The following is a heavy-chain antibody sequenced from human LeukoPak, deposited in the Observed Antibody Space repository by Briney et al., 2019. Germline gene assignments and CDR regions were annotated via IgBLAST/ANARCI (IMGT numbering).Heavy chain of an antibody. CDR1: VFTFSSYW. Sequence: GGSLRLSGAASVFTFSSYWMSWVRRAQGKGLEWVANIEQDGSENYYMDSVKGRFTVSRDNAKSSLYLQMNSLRAEDTALYYCARDLSYWGQGTLVTASS. J-gene: IGHJ4*02. D-gene: IGHD3-16*02. CDR2: IEQDGSEN. V-gene: IGHV3-7*01. CDR3: ARDLSY.